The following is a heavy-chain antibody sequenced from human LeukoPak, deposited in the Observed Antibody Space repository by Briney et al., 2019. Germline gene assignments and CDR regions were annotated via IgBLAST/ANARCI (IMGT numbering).Heavy chain of an antibody. J-gene: IGHJ6*03. CDR3: ARHPRVVLMVYAHYRDYYMDV. Sequence: SETLSLTCSVSGDSVTSSYWNWIRQPPGKGLEWIGYVSSDGTTNYTPFLRSRLIMSVDTAKNDISLILTSVTAADTAVYYCARHPRVVLMVYAHYRDYYMDVWGKGTTVTVSS. CDR2: VSSDGTT. V-gene: IGHV4-59*08. D-gene: IGHD2-8*01. CDR1: GDSVTSSY.